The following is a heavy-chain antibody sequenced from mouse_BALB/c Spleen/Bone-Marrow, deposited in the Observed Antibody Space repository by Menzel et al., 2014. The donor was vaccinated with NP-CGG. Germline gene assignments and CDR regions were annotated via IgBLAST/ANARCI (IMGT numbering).Heavy chain of an antibody. Sequence: QVQLKQSGAELAEPGASVKMSCKASGYTFTSYWMHWIKQRPGQGLEWIGYITPSTGYIEYNQKFKDKATLTADKSSSTAYMQLSSLTSEDSAVYYCARPRFAYWGQGTLVTVSA. CDR3: ARPRFAY. J-gene: IGHJ3*01. CDR1: GYTFTSYW. CDR2: ITPSTGYI. V-gene: IGHV1-7*01.